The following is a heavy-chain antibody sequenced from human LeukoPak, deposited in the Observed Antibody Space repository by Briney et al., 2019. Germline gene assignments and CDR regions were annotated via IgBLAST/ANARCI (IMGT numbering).Heavy chain of an antibody. CDR3: ARDSEAYCGGDCYFYFDY. J-gene: IGHJ4*02. CDR2: ISYDGSNK. V-gene: IGHV3-30*03. D-gene: IGHD2-21*02. Sequence: PGRSLRLSCAASGFTFSSYGMHWVRQAPGKGLEWVAVISYDGSNKYYADSVKGRFTISRDNSKNTLYLQMNSLRAEDTAVYYCARDSEAYCGGDCYFYFDYWGQGTRVTVSS. CDR1: GFTFSSYG.